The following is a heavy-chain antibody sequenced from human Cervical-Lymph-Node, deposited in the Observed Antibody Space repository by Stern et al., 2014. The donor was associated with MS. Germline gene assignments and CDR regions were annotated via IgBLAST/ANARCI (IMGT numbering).Heavy chain of an antibody. V-gene: IGHV1-69*01. CDR3: ATTFH. CDR2: IIPMFGTT. J-gene: IGHJ4*02. D-gene: IGHD3-16*01. Sequence: VQLVETGPEVKKPGSSVKLSCKASGGTFSDVINWVRQAPVQGLDWMGGIIPMFGTTNYAQKFQGRVKITADESMTTGYMELTSLTSEDTALYYCATTFHWGQGTLITVSS. CDR1: GGTFSDV.